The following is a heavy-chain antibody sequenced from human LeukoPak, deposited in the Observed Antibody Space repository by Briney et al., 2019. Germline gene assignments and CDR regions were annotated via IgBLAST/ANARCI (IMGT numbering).Heavy chain of an antibody. D-gene: IGHD2-21*02. Sequence: SETLSLTCTVSGGSISSSSYYWGWLRQPPGKGLEWIGSIYYQGRTYLNPSLRSRVTMSIDTSKSQVSLKLTSVSAADTAVYYCARHALVTAISTYNWLDPWGQGTLVTVSS. CDR1: GGSISSSSYY. V-gene: IGHV4-39*01. CDR3: ARHALVTAISTYNWLDP. CDR2: IYYQGRT. J-gene: IGHJ5*02.